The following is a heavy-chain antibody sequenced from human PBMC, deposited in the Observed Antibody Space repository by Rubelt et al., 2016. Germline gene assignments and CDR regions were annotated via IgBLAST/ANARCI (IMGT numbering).Heavy chain of an antibody. J-gene: IGHJ2*01. CDR1: GFTVSTNY. CDR3: ARADYGDYAGYWYFDL. V-gene: IGHV3-53*01. Sequence: EVQLVESGGGLIQSGGSLRLSCAASGFTVSTNYMSWVRQAPGKGLEWVSVIYSGGDTYYADSVKGRFTISRDNSKNTLYLQMNSLRAEDTAVYHCARADYGDYAGYWYFDLWGRGTLVTVSS. D-gene: IGHD4-17*01. CDR2: IYSGGDT.